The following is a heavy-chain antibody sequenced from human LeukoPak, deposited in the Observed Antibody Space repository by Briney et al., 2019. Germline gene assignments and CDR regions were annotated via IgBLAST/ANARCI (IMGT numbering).Heavy chain of an antibody. CDR1: GYTFTGYY. V-gene: IGHV1-2*02. J-gene: IGHJ5*02. CDR2: INPNSGGT. CDR3: ARLAVDYSNYVGWFDP. D-gene: IGHD4-11*01. Sequence: GASVKVSCKASGYTFTGYYLHWVRQAPGQGLEWMGWINPNSGGTKYAQKFQGRVTMTKDTSISTAYMDLSRLRSDDTAVYYCARLAVDYSNYVGWFDPWGQGTLVTVSS.